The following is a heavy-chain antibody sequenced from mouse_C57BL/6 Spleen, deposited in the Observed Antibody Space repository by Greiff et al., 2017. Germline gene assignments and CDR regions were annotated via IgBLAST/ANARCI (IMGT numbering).Heavy chain of an antibody. Sequence: EVKLLESGPGLVKPSPSLSLTCSVTGYSITSGYYWNWIRQFPGNKLEWMGYISYDGSNNYNPSLKNRISITRDTSKNQFFLKLNSVTTEDTATYYCARKGDHYYYAMDDWGQGTSVTVSS. D-gene: IGHD1-2*01. V-gene: IGHV3-6*01. CDR2: ISYDGSN. J-gene: IGHJ4*01. CDR1: GYSITSGYY. CDR3: ARKGDHYYYAMDD.